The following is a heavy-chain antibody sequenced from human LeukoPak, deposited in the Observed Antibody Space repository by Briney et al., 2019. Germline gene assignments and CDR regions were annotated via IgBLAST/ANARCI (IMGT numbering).Heavy chain of an antibody. CDR1: GGTFSSYA. D-gene: IGHD5-18*01. CDR2: IIPIFGTA. Sequence: GSSVKVSCKASGGTFSSYAIRWVRQAPGQGLEWMGGIIPIFGTANYAQKFQGRVTITTDESTSTAYMALSSLRSEDTAVYYCAIQDTAMVSGFDYWGQGTLVTVSS. CDR3: AIQDTAMVSGFDY. J-gene: IGHJ4*02. V-gene: IGHV1-69*05.